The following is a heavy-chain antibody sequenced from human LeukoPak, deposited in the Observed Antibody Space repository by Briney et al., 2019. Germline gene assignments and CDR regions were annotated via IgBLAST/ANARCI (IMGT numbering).Heavy chain of an antibody. CDR1: GGSISSGDYY. CDR2: IYYSGST. D-gene: IGHD4-17*01. V-gene: IGHV4-30-4*01. J-gene: IGHJ3*02. Sequence: PSETLSLTCTVSGGSISSGDYYWSWIRQPPGKGLEWIGYIYYSGSTYYNPSLKSRVTISVDTSKNQFSLKLSSVTAADTAVYYCARGGMTTVTKSAFDIWGQGTMVTVSS. CDR3: ARGGMTTVTKSAFDI.